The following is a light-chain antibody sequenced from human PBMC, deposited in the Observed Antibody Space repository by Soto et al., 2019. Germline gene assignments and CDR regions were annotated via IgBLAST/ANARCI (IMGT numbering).Light chain of an antibody. J-gene: IGKJ4*01. Sequence: DIVMTQSPDSLAVSLGERDTINCKSSQSLLYSSNNQNYLTWYQQKPGQPPKLLIYWASIRESGVPGRFSGSGSGTDFTLTSSSLQDEDVAVYYCQQNYNTPLTFGGGTKVDIK. CDR1: QSLLYSSNNQNY. CDR3: QQNYNTPLT. V-gene: IGKV4-1*01. CDR2: WAS.